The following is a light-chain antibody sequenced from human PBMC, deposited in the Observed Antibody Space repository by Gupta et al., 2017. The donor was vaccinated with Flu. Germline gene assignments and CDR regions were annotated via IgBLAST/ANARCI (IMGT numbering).Light chain of an antibody. CDR3: QQYNNWPPGWT. Sequence: EIVITQSPSTRSVSPGERATLSCSTSQSVSSNFAWYQQKPGQAPRLLLYGSSTRATGIPARFSGSGSGTEFTLTISSLQSEDFAVYYCQQYNNWPPGWTFGQGTKVEIK. CDR2: GSS. V-gene: IGKV3-15*01. CDR1: QSVSSN. J-gene: IGKJ1*01.